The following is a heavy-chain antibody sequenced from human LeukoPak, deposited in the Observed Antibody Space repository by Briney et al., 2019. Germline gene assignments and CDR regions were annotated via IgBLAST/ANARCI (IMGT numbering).Heavy chain of an antibody. J-gene: IGHJ3*02. Sequence: GESLKISCKGSGYSFTSYWIGWVRQMPGKGLELMGIIYPGDSDTRYSPSFQGQVPISTDQSISTASLQWSSLKASDTALYYSARHQMPAAGTVAFDIWGQGTMVTVSS. CDR2: IYPGDSDT. D-gene: IGHD6-13*01. V-gene: IGHV5-51*01. CDR3: ARHQMPAAGTVAFDI. CDR1: GYSFTSYW.